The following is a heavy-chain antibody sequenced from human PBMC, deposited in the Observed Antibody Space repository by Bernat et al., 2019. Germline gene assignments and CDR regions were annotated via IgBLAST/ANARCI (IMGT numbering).Heavy chain of an antibody. V-gene: IGHV4-34*01. CDR2: INHSGST. J-gene: IGHJ4*02. D-gene: IGHD3-10*01. CDR3: ARRLRRVFDY. Sequence: QVQLQQWGAGLLKPSETLSLTCAVYGGSFSGYYWSWIRQPPGKGLEWIGEINHSGSTNYNPSLKSRVTISVDTSKNQFSLKLSSVTAADTAVYYCARRLRRVFDYWGQGTLVTVSS. CDR1: GGSFSGYY.